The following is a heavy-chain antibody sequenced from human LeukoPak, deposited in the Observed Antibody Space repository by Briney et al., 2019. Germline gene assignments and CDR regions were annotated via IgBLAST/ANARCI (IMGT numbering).Heavy chain of an antibody. Sequence: GGSLRLSCAASGFTFSSYSMNWVRQAPGKGLEWVSSTSSSSSHIYYTDSVTGRFTISRDNAKNSLYLQMSSLRAEDTAVYYRARMNYISTGWGAPFDYWGQGVLVTVSS. CDR3: ARMNYISTGWGAPFDY. V-gene: IGHV3-21*01. CDR1: GFTFSSYS. J-gene: IGHJ4*02. CDR2: TSSSSSHI. D-gene: IGHD1-7*01.